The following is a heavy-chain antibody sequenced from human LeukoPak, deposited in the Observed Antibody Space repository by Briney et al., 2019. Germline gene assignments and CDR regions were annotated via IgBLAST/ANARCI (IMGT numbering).Heavy chain of an antibody. CDR1: DFNFSSYT. CDR2: IR. Sequence: GGSLRLSCDGSDFNFSSYTMNWVRQAPGKGLEWVASIRGRFTISRDDAKKSLFLHMNSLRAEDTALYYCAKGHDTRTATLDYWGQGALVTVSS. J-gene: IGHJ4*02. D-gene: IGHD1-1*01. CDR3: AKGHDTRTATLDY. V-gene: IGHV3-21*04.